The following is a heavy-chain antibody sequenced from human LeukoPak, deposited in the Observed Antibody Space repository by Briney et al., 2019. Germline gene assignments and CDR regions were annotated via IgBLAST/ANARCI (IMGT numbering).Heavy chain of an antibody. CDR1: GFTFSNAY. CDR2: VKPKTDGETT. V-gene: IGHV3-15*07. Sequence: GGSLRLSCAASGFTFSNAYMNWVRQAPGKGLEWVGRVKPKTDGETTEYAAPVKGRFSISRDDSKNMLYLQMNSLKTEDTAVYYCITPLPYSAQGGQGTLVTVSS. D-gene: IGHD2-21*01. J-gene: IGHJ4*02. CDR3: ITPLPYSAQ.